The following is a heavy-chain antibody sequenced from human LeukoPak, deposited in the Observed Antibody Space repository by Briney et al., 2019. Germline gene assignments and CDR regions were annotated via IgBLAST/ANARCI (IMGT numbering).Heavy chain of an antibody. J-gene: IGHJ4*02. V-gene: IGHV3-23*01. CDR1: GFTFSSYA. Sequence: PGGSLRLSCAASGFTFSSYAMSWVRQAPGKGLEWASAISGSGGSTYYADSVKGRFTISRDNSKNTLYLQMNSLRAEDTAVYYCAKVWTDRDGDCYPGYFDYWGQGTLVTVSS. CDR3: AKVWTDRDGDCYPGYFDY. CDR2: ISGSGGST. D-gene: IGHD2-21*01.